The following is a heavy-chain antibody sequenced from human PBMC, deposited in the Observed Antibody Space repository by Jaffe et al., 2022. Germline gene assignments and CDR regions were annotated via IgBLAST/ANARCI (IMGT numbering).Heavy chain of an antibody. Sequence: EVQLLESGGGLVQPGGSLRLSCAASGFTFSSYAMSWVRQAPGKGLEWVSAISGSGGSTYYADSVKGRFTISRDNSKNTLYLQMNSLRAEDTAVYYCAKPVVVAAWDPAHFSYFDYWGQGTLVTVSS. CDR3: AKPVVVAAWDPAHFSYFDY. CDR1: GFTFSSYA. V-gene: IGHV3-23*01. J-gene: IGHJ4*02. CDR2: ISGSGGST. D-gene: IGHD2-15*01.